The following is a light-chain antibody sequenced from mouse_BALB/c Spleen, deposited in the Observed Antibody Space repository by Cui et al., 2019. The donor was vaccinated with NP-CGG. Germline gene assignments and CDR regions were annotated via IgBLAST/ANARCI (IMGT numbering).Light chain of an antibody. J-gene: IGLJ1*01. V-gene: IGLV1*01. CDR1: TGAVTGSNY. CDR2: GTN. CDR3: ALWYSNHWV. Sequence: QAVVTQESALTTSPGETVTLTCRSNTGAVTGSNYANWVQEKPDHLFTGLIGGTNNRVPGVPARFSGSLIGDKAALTITGAQTEDEAIYFCALWYSNHWVFGGGTKLTVL.